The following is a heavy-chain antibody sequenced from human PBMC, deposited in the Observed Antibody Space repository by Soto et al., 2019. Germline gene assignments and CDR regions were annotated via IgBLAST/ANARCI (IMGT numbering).Heavy chain of an antibody. D-gene: IGHD6-13*01. J-gene: IGHJ6*02. Sequence: GSLSLSCAASGFTFSSYGMHWVRQAPGKGLEWVAVIWYDGSNKYYADSVKGRFTISRDNSKNTLYLQMNSLRAEDTAVYYCARDQGAAAGGRIWDYYYYGMDVWGQGTTVTVSS. CDR1: GFTFSSYG. CDR3: ARDQGAAAGGRIWDYYYYGMDV. CDR2: IWYDGSNK. V-gene: IGHV3-33*01.